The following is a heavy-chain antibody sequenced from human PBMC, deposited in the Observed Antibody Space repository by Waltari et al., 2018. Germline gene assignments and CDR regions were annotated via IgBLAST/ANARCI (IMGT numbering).Heavy chain of an antibody. CDR2: IYYSGST. D-gene: IGHD6-13*01. CDR1: GGSISSYY. CDR3: ARGSILSGYSSSWYDGPLMGYYMDV. J-gene: IGHJ6*03. Sequence: QVQLQESGPGLVKPSETLSLTCTVSGGSISSYYWIWIRQPPGKGLEWIGYIYYSGSTNYNPSLKSRVTISVDTSKNQFSLKLSSVTAADTAVYYCARGSILSGYSSSWYDGPLMGYYMDVWGKGTTVTVSS. V-gene: IGHV4-59*01.